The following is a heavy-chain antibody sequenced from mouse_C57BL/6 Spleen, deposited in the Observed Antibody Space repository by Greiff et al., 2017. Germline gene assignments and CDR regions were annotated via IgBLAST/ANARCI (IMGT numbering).Heavy chain of an antibody. CDR1: GYTFTSYW. CDR2: IHPNSGST. V-gene: IGHV1-64*01. CDR3: ARDWGEGFAY. J-gene: IGHJ3*01. Sequence: QVQLQQPGAELVKPGASVKLSCKASGYTFTSYWMHWVKQRPGQGLEWIGMIHPNSGSTNYNEKFKSKATLTVDKSSSTAYMQLRSLTSEDSAVYYCARDWGEGFAYWGQGTLVTVSA.